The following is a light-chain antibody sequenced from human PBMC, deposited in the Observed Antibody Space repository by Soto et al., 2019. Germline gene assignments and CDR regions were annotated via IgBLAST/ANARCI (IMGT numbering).Light chain of an antibody. CDR3: QHYDWSLTWT. V-gene: IGKV1-5*01. Sequence: DIQMTQSPSTLSASVGDRVTITCRASQSISSWLAWYQQRPGKPPKLLIYDASSLESGVPSRFSGSGSGTEFTLTISELEPEDFAVYYCQHYDWSLTWTFGPGTKVDI. J-gene: IGKJ1*01. CDR2: DAS. CDR1: QSISSW.